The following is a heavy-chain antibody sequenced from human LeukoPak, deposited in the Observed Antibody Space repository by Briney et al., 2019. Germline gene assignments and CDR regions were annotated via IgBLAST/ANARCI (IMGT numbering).Heavy chain of an antibody. Sequence: VASVKVSYKASGYTFTDYYVHWVRQAPGQGLEWMGRINAKSGDTNAAQRFQGRVTMTRVTSITTAYLELSRLRSDDTAVYYCARDELYNGYYSVKYHYNGMDVWGQGTTVTVSS. CDR2: INAKSGDT. CDR1: GYTFTDYY. D-gene: IGHD3-3*01. CDR3: ARDELYNGYYSVKYHYNGMDV. J-gene: IGHJ6*02. V-gene: IGHV1-2*06.